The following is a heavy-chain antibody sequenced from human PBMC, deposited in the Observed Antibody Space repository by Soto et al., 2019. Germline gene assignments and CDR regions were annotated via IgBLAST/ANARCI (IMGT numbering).Heavy chain of an antibody. J-gene: IGHJ4*02. V-gene: IGHV1-69*02. D-gene: IGHD1-20*01. Sequence: QVQLVQSGAEVKKPGSSVKVSCKASGGTFSSYTISWVRQAPGQGLEWMGRIIPILGIANYAQKFQGRVTITADKSTSTAYMELCSLRSEDTAVYYCASTLYNWNYLGYWGQGTLVTVSS. CDR2: IIPILGIA. CDR3: ASTLYNWNYLGY. CDR1: GGTFSSYT.